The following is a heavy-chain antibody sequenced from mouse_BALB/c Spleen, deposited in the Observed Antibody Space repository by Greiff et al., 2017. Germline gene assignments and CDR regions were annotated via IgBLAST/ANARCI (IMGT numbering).Heavy chain of an antibody. D-gene: IGHD2-2*01. CDR2: IYPGNSDT. CDR1: GYTFTSYW. Sequence: VQLQQSGTVLARPGASVKMSCKASGYTFTSYWMHWVKQRPGQGLEWIGAIYPGNSDTSYNQKFKGKAKLTAVTSTSTAYMELSSLTNEDSAVYYCTRVGYDGAWFAYWGQGTLVTVSA. CDR3: TRVGYDGAWFAY. V-gene: IGHV1-5*01. J-gene: IGHJ3*01.